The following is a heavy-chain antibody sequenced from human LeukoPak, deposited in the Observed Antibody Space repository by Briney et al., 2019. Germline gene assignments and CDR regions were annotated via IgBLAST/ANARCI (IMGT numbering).Heavy chain of an antibody. V-gene: IGHV7-4-1*02. J-gene: IGHJ4*02. CDR2: INTNTGNP. D-gene: IGHD3-9*01. CDR3: ASGDTGYYCH. CDR1: GYTFTGRA. Sequence: ASVKVSCKASGYTFTGRAMNWVRQAPGQGLEWMGWINTNTGNPTYAQGFTGRFVFSLDTSVSTAYLQISSLKAEDTAVYYCASGDTGYYCHWGQGTLVTVSS.